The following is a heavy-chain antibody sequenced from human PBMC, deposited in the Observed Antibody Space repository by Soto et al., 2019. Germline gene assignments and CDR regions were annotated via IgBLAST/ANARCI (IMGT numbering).Heavy chain of an antibody. Sequence: EVQLLESGGDVVRPGGSLRLSCAASGFTFSSYAMGWVRQAPGKGLEWVAGVSRAGTYTFYADSVRGRFSISRDNSRDTVDLCMNALRGDDTAVYFWVKYTVTEDLRESWGQGTLVSVSS. CDR3: VKYTVTEDLRES. CDR2: VSRAGTYT. J-gene: IGHJ1*01. CDR1: GFTFSSYA. D-gene: IGHD4-17*01. V-gene: IGHV3-23*01.